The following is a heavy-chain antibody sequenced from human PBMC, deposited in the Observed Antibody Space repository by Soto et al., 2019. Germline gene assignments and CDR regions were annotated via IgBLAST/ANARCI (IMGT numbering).Heavy chain of an antibody. CDR3: ASGPPSYYGDYTYFQH. Sequence: GSLRLSCAASGFTFSSYGIHWVRQAPGKGLEWVALISYDGSNKYYADSVKGRFIISRDNSKNTLYLQMNSLRAEDTAMYYCASGPPSYYGDYTYFQHWGQGTLVTVSS. CDR2: ISYDGSNK. D-gene: IGHD4-17*01. J-gene: IGHJ1*01. CDR1: GFTFSSYG. V-gene: IGHV3-30*03.